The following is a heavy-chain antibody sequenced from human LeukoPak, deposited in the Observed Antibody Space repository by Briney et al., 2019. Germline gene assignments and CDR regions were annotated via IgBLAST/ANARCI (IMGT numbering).Heavy chain of an antibody. Sequence: PGRSLRLSCAASGFTFSSYGMHWVRQAPGKGLEWVAVIWYDGSNKYYADSVKGRFTISRDNSKNTLYLQMNSLRAEDTAVYYCARFQAAADENHVDYWGQGTLVTVSS. CDR2: IWYDGSNK. J-gene: IGHJ4*02. CDR1: GFTFSSYG. V-gene: IGHV3-33*01. CDR3: ARFQAAADENHVDY. D-gene: IGHD6-13*01.